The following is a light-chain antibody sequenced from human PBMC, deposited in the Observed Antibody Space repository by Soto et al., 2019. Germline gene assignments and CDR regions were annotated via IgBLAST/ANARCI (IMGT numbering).Light chain of an antibody. V-gene: IGLV2-8*01. J-gene: IGLJ1*01. CDR3: VSFAGXTYV. CDR1: SSDVCGYIF. Sequence: QSLLTQPPSASGSPVQSVTISCTGTSSDVCGYIFLSWYQQHPGKVPKLIIYDVNKRPSGVPDRFSGSKYVNTASLTFSGLQAEDEGDYYCVSFAGXTYVLGTGTKVXV. CDR2: DVN.